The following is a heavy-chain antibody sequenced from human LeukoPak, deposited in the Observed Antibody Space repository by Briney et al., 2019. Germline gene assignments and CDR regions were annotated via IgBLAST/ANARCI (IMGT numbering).Heavy chain of an antibody. Sequence: ASVKVSCTASGYTFTSYGISWVRQAPGQGLEWMGWISAYNGNTNYAQKLQGRVTMTTDTSTSTAYMELRSLRSDDTAVYYCAREFYYGSSGGMDVWGQGTTVTVSS. V-gene: IGHV1-18*01. CDR2: ISAYNGNT. J-gene: IGHJ6*02. D-gene: IGHD3-10*01. CDR1: GYTFTSYG. CDR3: AREFYYGSSGGMDV.